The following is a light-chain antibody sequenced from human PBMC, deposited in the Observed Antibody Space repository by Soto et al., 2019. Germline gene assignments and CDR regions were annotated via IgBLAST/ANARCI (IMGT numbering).Light chain of an antibody. V-gene: IGKV3-20*01. CDR2: GAC. Sequence: EIVFTQSTGTLSLSPGERATLSCSASQSVSDNYLAWYKQNPGQAPRLLIYGACNRATGTPDRFSGSGSGTDFTLTISRLEPEDFAVYYCQQYGTSGTFGQGTKVDIK. CDR1: QSVSDNY. J-gene: IGKJ1*01. CDR3: QQYGTSGT.